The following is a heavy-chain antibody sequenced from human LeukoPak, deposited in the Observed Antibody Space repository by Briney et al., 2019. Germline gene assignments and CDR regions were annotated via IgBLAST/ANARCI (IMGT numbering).Heavy chain of an antibody. J-gene: IGHJ5*02. V-gene: IGHV3-74*01. CDR3: ARPDYYNSRFDP. Sequence: GGTLRLSSAPSGFTFSNYWMHGRRQAPGKGLVWVSRINSDGSTTNYADSVKGRFTISRDNAKNTLYLQMNSLRAEDTAVYYCARPDYYNSRFDPWGQGTLVTVSS. CDR1: GFTFSNYW. CDR2: INSDGSTT. D-gene: IGHD3-22*01.